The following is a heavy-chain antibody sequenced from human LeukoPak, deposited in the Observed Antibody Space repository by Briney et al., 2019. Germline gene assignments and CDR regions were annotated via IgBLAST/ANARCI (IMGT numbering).Heavy chain of an antibody. CDR3: ARDGDYGTGSYYRGCIDS. J-gene: IGHJ4*02. CDR1: GYSFTAFY. Sequence: ASVKVSCKTSGYSFTAFYIHWMRQAPGQGLEWMGWIHPRGGDTTYAQKFQGRVTMTRDPSTSTAYLDLSSLRSDDTAVYYCARDGDYGTGSYYRGCIDSWGQGTPVTVSP. V-gene: IGHV1-2*02. CDR2: IHPRGGDT. D-gene: IGHD3-10*01.